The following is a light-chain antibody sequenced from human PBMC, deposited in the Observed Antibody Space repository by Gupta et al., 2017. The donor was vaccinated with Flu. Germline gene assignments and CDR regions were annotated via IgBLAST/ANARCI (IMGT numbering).Light chain of an antibody. J-gene: IGKJ1*01. CDR1: QSIRSY. CDR2: AAS. CDR3: QQSDSIPWT. V-gene: IGKV1-39*01. Sequence: DIEMTQSPSSLSASVGDRVTITCRASQSIRSYLNWYQQKPGKAPTLLIFAASSLQSGVPWRFSGSGSGTDFTLTITSLQPEDFATYHCQQSDSIPWTFGQGTKVEVK.